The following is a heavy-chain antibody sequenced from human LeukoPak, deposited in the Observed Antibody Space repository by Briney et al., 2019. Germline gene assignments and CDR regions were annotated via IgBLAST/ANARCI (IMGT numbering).Heavy chain of an antibody. CDR3: AREKWETVFAFDI. Sequence: SQTLSLTCSVSGGSISSAGYYWSWIRQHPGKGLEWIGYIYYSGTTYYNPSLKSRLTISVDTSNNQFSLKLSSVTAADTAVYYCAREKWETVFAFDIWGQETVVTVSS. CDR2: IYYSGTT. CDR1: GGSISSAGYY. D-gene: IGHD1-26*01. J-gene: IGHJ3*02. V-gene: IGHV4-31*03.